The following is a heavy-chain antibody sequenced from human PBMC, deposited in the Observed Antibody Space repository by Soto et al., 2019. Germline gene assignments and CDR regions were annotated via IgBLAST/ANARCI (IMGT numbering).Heavy chain of an antibody. J-gene: IGHJ3*02. CDR1: GYTFTSYG. D-gene: IGHD3-10*01. CDR3: ARDQVRQVDRLWFGELFDAFDI. CDR2: ISVYNANT. V-gene: IGHV1-18*01. Sequence: ASVKVSCKASGYTFTSYGISWVRQAPGRGLEWMGWISVYNANTNYAQKLQGRVTMTTDTSTSTAYMELRSLRSDDTAVYYCARDQVRQVDRLWFGELFDAFDIWGQGTMVTVSS.